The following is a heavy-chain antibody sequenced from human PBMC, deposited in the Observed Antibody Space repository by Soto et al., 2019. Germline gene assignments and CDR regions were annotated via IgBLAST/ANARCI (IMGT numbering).Heavy chain of an antibody. V-gene: IGHV3-23*01. J-gene: IGHJ6*02. CDR2: ISGSGGST. CDR3: ARDLLSSGWFWSYYYGMDV. CDR1: GFTFSSYA. D-gene: IGHD6-19*01. Sequence: PGGSLRLSCAASGFTFSSYAMSWVRQAPGKGLEWVSAISGSGGSTYYADSVKGRFTISRDNSKNTLYLQMNSLRAEDTAVYYCARDLLSSGWFWSYYYGMDVWGQGTTVTVSS.